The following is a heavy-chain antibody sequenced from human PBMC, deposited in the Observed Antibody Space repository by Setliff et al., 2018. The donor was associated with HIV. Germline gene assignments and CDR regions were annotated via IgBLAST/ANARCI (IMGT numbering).Heavy chain of an antibody. Sequence: GGSLRLSCAASNFTFSFYGMHWVRQAPGKGLEWVAFTPNDGSYKNYADSMKGRFTISRDNSKNTLYLQMNSLRAEDTAVYYCVGYDSSGYYSTDYWGQGTLVTVSS. J-gene: IGHJ4*02. CDR1: NFTFSFYG. V-gene: IGHV3-30*02. CDR3: VGYDSSGYYSTDY. CDR2: TPNDGSYK. D-gene: IGHD3-22*01.